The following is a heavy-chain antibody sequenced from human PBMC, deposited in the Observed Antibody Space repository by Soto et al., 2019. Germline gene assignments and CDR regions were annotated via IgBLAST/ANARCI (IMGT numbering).Heavy chain of an antibody. Sequence: VHLQESGPGLVKPSQTLSLTCTVSGGSVSSGDYHWSWIRQHPGKDLEWIWYTDYSGSTYYNPSLRSRVTISVDTSKNQFSLRLNSVPAADSAVYYCARAIAVTTPWFDPWGQGTLVTVSS. D-gene: IGHD4-17*01. CDR1: GGSVSSGDYH. CDR2: TDYSGST. CDR3: ARAIAVTTPWFDP. J-gene: IGHJ5*02. V-gene: IGHV4-31*03.